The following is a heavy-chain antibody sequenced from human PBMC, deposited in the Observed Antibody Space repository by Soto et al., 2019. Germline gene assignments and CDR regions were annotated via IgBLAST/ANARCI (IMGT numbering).Heavy chain of an antibody. D-gene: IGHD5-18*01. CDR1: GYTFTSYG. J-gene: IGHJ5*02. Sequence: ASVKVSCKASGYTFTSYGISWVRQAPRQGLEWMGWISAYNGNTNYAQKLQGRVTMTTDTSTSTAYMELRSLRSDDTAVYYCARGELQLWFTYNWFDPWGQGTLVTVSS. V-gene: IGHV1-18*01. CDR3: ARGELQLWFTYNWFDP. CDR2: ISAYNGNT.